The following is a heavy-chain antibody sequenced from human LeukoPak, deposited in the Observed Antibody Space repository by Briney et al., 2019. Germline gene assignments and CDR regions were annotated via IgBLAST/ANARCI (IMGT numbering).Heavy chain of an antibody. D-gene: IGHD2-21*01. CDR1: GFTFSTYW. J-gene: IGHJ4*02. Sequence: GGSLRLSCAGTGFTFSTYWMHWVRQAPGKGLVWVSRVNTDGITTTYADSVKGRFTISRDNAKNSLYLQMNSLRAEDTAVYYCARAKVRAAFDYWGQGTLVTVSS. V-gene: IGHV3-74*01. CDR3: ARAKVRAAFDY. CDR2: VNTDGITT.